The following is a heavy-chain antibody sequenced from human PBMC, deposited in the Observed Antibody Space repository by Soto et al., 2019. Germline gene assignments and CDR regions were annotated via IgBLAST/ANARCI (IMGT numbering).Heavy chain of an antibody. J-gene: IGHJ4*02. D-gene: IGHD3-10*01. Sequence: SETLSLTCTVSGGSINPYYWSWIRQPPGKELEWIAYISYSGTTNCNPSLKSRVTMSVDTSKNQFSLRLTSVTAADTAVYYCARHSTTLRGVPTSSFNYWGQGTLVTVSS. CDR3: ARHSTTLRGVPTSSFNY. CDR2: ISYSGTT. V-gene: IGHV4-59*08. CDR1: GGSINPYY.